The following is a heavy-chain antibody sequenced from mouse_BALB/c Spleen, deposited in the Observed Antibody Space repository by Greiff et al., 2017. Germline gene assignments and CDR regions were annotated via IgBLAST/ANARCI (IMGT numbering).Heavy chain of an antibody. CDR2: ISDGGSYT. Sequence: EVQGVESGGGLVKPGGSLKLSCAASGFTFSDYYMYWVRQTPEKRLEWVATISDGGSYTYYPDSVKGRFTISRDNAKNTLYLQMSSLKSEDTAMYYCARQYGNYVLFDYWGQGTTLTVSS. J-gene: IGHJ2*01. CDR1: GFTFSDYY. V-gene: IGHV5-4*02. D-gene: IGHD2-1*01. CDR3: ARQYGNYVLFDY.